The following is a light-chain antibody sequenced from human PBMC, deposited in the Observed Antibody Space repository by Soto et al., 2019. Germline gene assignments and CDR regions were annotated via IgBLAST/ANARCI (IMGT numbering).Light chain of an antibody. Sequence: EIVLTQSPGTLSFSPGERATLSCRASQSVSSTSLAWYQQKPGQAPRLLIYGACNRATGIPDRFSGSGSGTDFTLTISRLEPEDFAVYYCQQYDGSPPWTFGLGTKVDIK. V-gene: IGKV3-20*01. J-gene: IGKJ1*01. CDR1: QSVSSTS. CDR3: QQYDGSPPWT. CDR2: GAC.